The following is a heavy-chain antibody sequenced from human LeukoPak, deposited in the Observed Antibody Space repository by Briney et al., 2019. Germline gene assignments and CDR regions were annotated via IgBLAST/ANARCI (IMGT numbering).Heavy chain of an antibody. Sequence: SETLSLTCTVSGGSISSSSYSWGWIRQPPGKGLEWIGSINYSGSAYYNPSLRSRVTISVDTSKNQFSLKLSSVTAADTAVYYCARTIGSSSGRIDYWGQGTLVTVSS. CDR2: INYSGSA. CDR1: GGSISSSSYS. CDR3: ARTIGSSSGRIDY. V-gene: IGHV4-39*07. D-gene: IGHD6-6*01. J-gene: IGHJ4*02.